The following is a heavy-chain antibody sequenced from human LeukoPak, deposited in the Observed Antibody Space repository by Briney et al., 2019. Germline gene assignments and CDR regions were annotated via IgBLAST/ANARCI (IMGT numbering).Heavy chain of an antibody. CDR1: GGSMSSYY. CDR3: ARERRDGYSRYFDY. J-gene: IGHJ4*02. Sequence: PSETLSLTCSVSGGSMSSYYWSWIRQSPGKGLEWIGSIYYSGSTYYNPSLKSRVTISVDTSKNQFSLKLSSVTAADTAVYYCARERRDGYSRYFDYWGQGTLVTVSS. D-gene: IGHD5-24*01. CDR2: IYYSGST. V-gene: IGHV4-59*12.